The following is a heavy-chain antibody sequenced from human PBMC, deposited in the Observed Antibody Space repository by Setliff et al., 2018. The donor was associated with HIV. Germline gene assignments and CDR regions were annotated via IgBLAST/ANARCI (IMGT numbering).Heavy chain of an antibody. D-gene: IGHD6-19*01. J-gene: IGHJ3*02. CDR3: ARHSDWYGNDAFDI. Sequence: GGSLRLSCVTSGISFSNYWMHWVRQAPGKGLVWVSRINGDGSSISYADSVKGRFTISRDNAKNTLYLQMNSLRGEDTAVYYCARHSDWYGNDAFDIWGQGTRVTVSS. V-gene: IGHV3-74*01. CDR1: GISFSNYW. CDR2: INGDGSSI.